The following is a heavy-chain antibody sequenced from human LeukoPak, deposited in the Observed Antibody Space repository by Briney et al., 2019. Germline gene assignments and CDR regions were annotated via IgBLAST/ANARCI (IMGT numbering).Heavy chain of an antibody. J-gene: IGHJ4*02. CDR1: GFTFSSYG. CDR2: IWYDGSNK. V-gene: IGHV3-33*01. Sequence: PGGSLRLSCAASGFTFSSYGMHWVRQAPGKGLEWVAVIWYDGSNKYYADSVKGRFTISRDNSKNTLYLQMNSLRAEDTAVYYCARGGWDYYGSALFDYWGQGTLVTASS. D-gene: IGHD3-10*01. CDR3: ARGGWDYYGSALFDY.